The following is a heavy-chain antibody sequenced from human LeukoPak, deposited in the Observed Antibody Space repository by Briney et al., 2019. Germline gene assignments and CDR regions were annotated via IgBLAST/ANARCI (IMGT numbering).Heavy chain of an antibody. CDR1: GFTFSSYS. J-gene: IGHJ4*02. V-gene: IGHV3-48*04. D-gene: IGHD3-10*01. Sequence: GSLRLSCAASGFTFSSYSMNWVLQAPGKGLEWVSYISSSSSTIYYADSVKGRFTISRDNAKNSLYLQMNSLRAEDTAVYYCARGRFLWFGELFAYWGQGTLVTVSS. CDR3: ARGRFLWFGELFAY. CDR2: ISSSSSTI.